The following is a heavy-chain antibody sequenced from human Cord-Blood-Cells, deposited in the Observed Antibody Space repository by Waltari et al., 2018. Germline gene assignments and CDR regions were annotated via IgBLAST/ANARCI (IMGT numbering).Heavy chain of an antibody. CDR1: GGSISSYY. Sequence: QVQLQESGPGLVKPSETLSLTCTVSGGSISSYYWSWIRQPPGKGLAWIGYIYYSGSTTYNPSLESRVTIAVDTSKYQFSLKLSSLTAADTAVYYCAGLGSYYDSSGYSYDAFDIWGQGTMVTVSS. CDR3: AGLGSYYDSSGYSYDAFDI. V-gene: IGHV4-59*08. J-gene: IGHJ3*02. D-gene: IGHD3-22*01. CDR2: IYYSGST.